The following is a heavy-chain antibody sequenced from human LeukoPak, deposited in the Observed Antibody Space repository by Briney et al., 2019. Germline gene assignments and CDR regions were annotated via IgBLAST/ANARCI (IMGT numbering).Heavy chain of an antibody. CDR2: ISSSSSYI. Sequence: GGSLRLSCAASGFTFSSYSMNWVRQAPGKGLEWVSSISSSSSYIYYADSVKGRFTISRDNAKNSLYLQMNSLRAEDTAVYYCARDTVPRYRSGWYHYGMDVWGQGTTVTVSS. CDR1: GFTFSSYS. J-gene: IGHJ6*02. D-gene: IGHD6-19*01. V-gene: IGHV3-21*01. CDR3: ARDTVPRYRSGWYHYGMDV.